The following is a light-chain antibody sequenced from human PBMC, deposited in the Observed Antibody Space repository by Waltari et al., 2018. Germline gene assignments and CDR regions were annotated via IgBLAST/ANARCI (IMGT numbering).Light chain of an antibody. Sequence: QSALTQPRAVSGSPGRSVTISCTGTSSEVGGYNCVPRYQHHPGNAPTLIIYDVTKRPSGVPDRFSASKSDNTASLTISGLQAEDEADYYCCSYAGSITFWVFGGGTKLTVL. CDR2: DVT. CDR3: CSYAGSITFWV. J-gene: IGLJ3*02. V-gene: IGLV2-11*01. CDR1: SSEVGGYNC.